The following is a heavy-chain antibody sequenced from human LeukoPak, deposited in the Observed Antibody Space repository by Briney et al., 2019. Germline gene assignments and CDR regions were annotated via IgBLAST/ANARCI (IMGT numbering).Heavy chain of an antibody. CDR1: GYTFTSYY. CDR3: ARVLGSRVDP. Sequence: GASVKVSCKASGYTFTSYYMHWVRQAPGQGLEWMGWINANSGDTGYAPKFQGRVTMTRDTSISTAYMEVTRLTSDDTAIYYCARVLGSRVDPWGQGTLVTVTS. CDR2: INANSGDT. V-gene: IGHV1-2*02. J-gene: IGHJ5*02.